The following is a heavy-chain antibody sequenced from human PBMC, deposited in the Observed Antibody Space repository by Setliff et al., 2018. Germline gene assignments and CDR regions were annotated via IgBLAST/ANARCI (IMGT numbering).Heavy chain of an antibody. CDR3: AKITGMVGATPYYFDY. D-gene: IGHD1-26*01. V-gene: IGHV4-39*01. CDR2: IYYSGRT. J-gene: IGHJ4*01. CDR1: GGSISSSGYY. Sequence: SETLSLTCTVSGGSISSSGYYWSWIRQPPGKGLEWIGNIYYSGRTYSNPSLKSRVTISVDTSKNQFSLKLTSVTAADTAVYYCAKITGMVGATPYYFDYWGHGTLVTVSS.